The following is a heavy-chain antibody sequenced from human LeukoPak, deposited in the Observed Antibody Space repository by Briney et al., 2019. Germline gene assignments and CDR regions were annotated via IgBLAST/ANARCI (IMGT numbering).Heavy chain of an antibody. D-gene: IGHD2-21*01. CDR3: ARLFRIAN. CDR1: GGSLSGSTFY. J-gene: IGHJ4*02. V-gene: IGHV4-39*02. Sequence: PSETLSLTCTVSGGSLSGSTFYWAWIRQPPGKGLEWLGSIFHSGATYYNPSLKRRVTISVDTSKNHFSLNMRSVTAADTAVYYCARLFRIANWGQGSLVTVSS. CDR2: IFHSGAT.